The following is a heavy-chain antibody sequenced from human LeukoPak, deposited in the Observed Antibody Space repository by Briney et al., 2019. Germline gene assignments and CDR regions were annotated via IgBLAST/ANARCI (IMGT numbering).Heavy chain of an antibody. CDR3: ARTQDYCSGGSCYLPWFDP. J-gene: IGHJ5*02. Sequence: GASVKVSCKASGYTFTSYGISWVRQAPGQGLEWMGWISAYNGNTNYAQKLQGRVTMTTDTSTSTAYIELRSLRSDDTAVYYCARTQDYCSGGSCYLPWFDPWGQGTLVTVSS. CDR2: ISAYNGNT. D-gene: IGHD2-15*01. V-gene: IGHV1-18*04. CDR1: GYTFTSYG.